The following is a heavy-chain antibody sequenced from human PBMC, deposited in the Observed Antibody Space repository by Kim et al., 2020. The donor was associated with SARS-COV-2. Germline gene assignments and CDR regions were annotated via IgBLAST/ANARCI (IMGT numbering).Heavy chain of an antibody. J-gene: IGHJ3*02. V-gene: IGHV4-30-4*01. CDR3: ARGYYYDSSGYFDAFDI. CDR1: GGSISSGDYY. CDR2: IYYSGST. D-gene: IGHD3-22*01. Sequence: SETLSLTCTVSGGSISSGDYYWSWIRQPPGKGLEWIGYIYYSGSTYYNPSLKSRVTISVDTSKNQFSLKLSSVTAADTAMYYCARGYYYDSSGYFDAFDIWGQGTMVTVSS.